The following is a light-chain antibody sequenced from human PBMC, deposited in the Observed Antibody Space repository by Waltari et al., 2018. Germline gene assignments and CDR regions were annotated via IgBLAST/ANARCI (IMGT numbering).Light chain of an antibody. CDR2: GSS. V-gene: IGKV1-39*01. J-gene: IGKJ1*01. CDR1: QYIGGY. CDR3: QQSFNPPWT. Sequence: DIQMTQSPSSLSASVGDTVTISCRPSQYIGGYLNWYQLKAGKAPKLLIAGSSRLQDGVPARFRGRGSGTDFNLPISSLHSDHFAIYVCQQSFNPPWTFGQGTKVDI.